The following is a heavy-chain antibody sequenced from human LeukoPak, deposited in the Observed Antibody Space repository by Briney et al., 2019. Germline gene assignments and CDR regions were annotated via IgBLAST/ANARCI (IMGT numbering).Heavy chain of an antibody. Sequence: SETLSLTCTVSGDSISSLHWSWIRQPPGKRLEWIGSTYNSGSTNYNPSLKSRVTISVDTSKNQFSLKLSSVTAADTAVYYCASLGEYYFDYWGQGTLVTVSS. CDR1: GDSISSLH. CDR3: ASLGEYYFDY. J-gene: IGHJ4*02. V-gene: IGHV4-59*08. CDR2: TYNSGST.